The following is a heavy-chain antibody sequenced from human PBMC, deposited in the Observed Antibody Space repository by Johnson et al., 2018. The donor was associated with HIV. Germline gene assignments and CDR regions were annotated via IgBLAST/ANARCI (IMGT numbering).Heavy chain of an antibody. Sequence: VQLVESGGGVVRPGGSLRLSCAASGFNFDDYGMTWVRQAPGKGLEWVSGISGSGGSTYYADSVKGRFTISSNNSKNTLYLQMNSLRAEDTAVYYCAKDNYYYDSSGYYPDAFDIWGQGTMVTVSS. J-gene: IGHJ3*02. CDR2: ISGSGGST. V-gene: IGHV3-23*04. D-gene: IGHD3-22*01. CDR1: GFNFDDYG. CDR3: AKDNYYYDSSGYYPDAFDI.